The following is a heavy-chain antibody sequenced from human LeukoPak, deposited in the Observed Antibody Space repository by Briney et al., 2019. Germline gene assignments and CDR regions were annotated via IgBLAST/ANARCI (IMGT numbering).Heavy chain of an antibody. CDR1: GGTFISYA. CDR2: IIPIFGTA. Sequence: SSVKVSCKASGGTFISYAISWVRQARGQGLEWMGGIIPIFGTANYAQKVQGRVTNTADESTSTAYMELSSLRSEDTAVYYCAGRYCSGGSCYSSYFDYWGQGTLVTVSS. J-gene: IGHJ4*02. D-gene: IGHD2-15*01. V-gene: IGHV1-69*01. CDR3: AGRYCSGGSCYSSYFDY.